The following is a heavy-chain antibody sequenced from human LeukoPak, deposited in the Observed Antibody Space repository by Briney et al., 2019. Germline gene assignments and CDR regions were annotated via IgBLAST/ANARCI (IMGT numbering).Heavy chain of an antibody. J-gene: IGHJ4*02. CDR2: ISGSGGST. D-gene: IGHD6-19*01. V-gene: IGHV3-23*01. Sequence: QTGGSLRLSCAASGFTFSSYAMSWVRQAPGKGLEWVSAISGSGGSTYYADSVKGRFTISRDNSMNTLYLQMNSLRAEDAAVYYCAKEGYSSGFDFYWGQGTLVTVSS. CDR3: AKEGYSSGFDFY. CDR1: GFTFSSYA.